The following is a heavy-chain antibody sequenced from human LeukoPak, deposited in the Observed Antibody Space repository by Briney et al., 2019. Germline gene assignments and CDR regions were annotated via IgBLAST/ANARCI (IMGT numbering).Heavy chain of an antibody. Sequence: ASVKVSCKASGYTFTGYYMHWVRQAPGQGLEWMGWISAYNGNTNYAQKLQGRVTMTTDTSTSTAYMELRSLRSDDTAVYYCARVLYPKSYGDYSSVGYWGQGTLVTVSS. CDR1: GYTFTGYY. V-gene: IGHV1-18*04. CDR3: ARVLYPKSYGDYSSVGY. D-gene: IGHD4-17*01. J-gene: IGHJ4*02. CDR2: ISAYNGNT.